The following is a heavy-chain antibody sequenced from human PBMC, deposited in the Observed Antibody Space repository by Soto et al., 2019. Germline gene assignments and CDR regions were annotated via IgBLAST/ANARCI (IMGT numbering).Heavy chain of an antibody. CDR2: IYYSGST. CDR1: GSSISSSSYY. CDR3: ARALVLPYFDY. D-gene: IGHD3-10*02. J-gene: IGHJ4*02. Sequence: SETLSLTCTVSGSSISSSSYYWGWIRQPPGKGLEWIGSIYYSGSTYYNPSLKSRVTISVDTSKNQFSLKLSSVTAADTAVYYCARALVLPYFDYWGQGALVT. V-gene: IGHV4-39*07.